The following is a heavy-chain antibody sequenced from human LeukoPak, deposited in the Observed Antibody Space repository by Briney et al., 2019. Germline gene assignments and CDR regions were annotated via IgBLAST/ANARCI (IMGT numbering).Heavy chain of an antibody. V-gene: IGHV5-51*01. CDR1: GYSFTSYW. Sequence: GESLKISCKGSGYSFTSYWIGWVRQMPGKGLEWMGIIYPGDSDTRYSPSFQGQVTISADKSISTAYLQWSSLKASDTAMYYCARNDYDILTGYPTIDYWGQGTLVTVSS. D-gene: IGHD3-9*01. CDR3: ARNDYDILTGYPTIDY. CDR2: IYPGDSDT. J-gene: IGHJ4*02.